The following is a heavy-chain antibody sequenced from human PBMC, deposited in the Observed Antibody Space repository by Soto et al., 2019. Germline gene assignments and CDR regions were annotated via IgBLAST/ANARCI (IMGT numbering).Heavy chain of an antibody. D-gene: IGHD2-15*01. J-gene: IGHJ2*01. CDR2: ISGSGGST. Sequence: EVQLLESGGGLVQPGGSLRLSCAASGFTFSSYAMSWVRQAPGKGLEWVSAISGSGGSTYYADSVKGRFTISRDNSKNTLYLQMNSLRAEDTAVYYCAKDGGYCSGGSCYSTWYFDLWGRGTLVTVSS. CDR3: AKDGGYCSGGSCYSTWYFDL. V-gene: IGHV3-23*01. CDR1: GFTFSSYA.